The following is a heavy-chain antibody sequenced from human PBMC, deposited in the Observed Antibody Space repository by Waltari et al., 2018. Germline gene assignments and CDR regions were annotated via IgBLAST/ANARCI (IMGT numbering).Heavy chain of an antibody. V-gene: IGHV3-53*01. Sequence: EVQLVESGGGLIQPGGSLRLSCAASGFTVSSKYMNWVRQAPAKGLEWVSVSYSGGSTYYADSVKGRFTISRDSSKNTLYLQMNSLRAEDTAIYYCARDTCSGGSCYGNWGQGTLVTVSS. CDR1: GFTVSSKY. D-gene: IGHD2-15*01. CDR3: ARDTCSGGSCYGN. J-gene: IGHJ4*02. CDR2: SYSGGST.